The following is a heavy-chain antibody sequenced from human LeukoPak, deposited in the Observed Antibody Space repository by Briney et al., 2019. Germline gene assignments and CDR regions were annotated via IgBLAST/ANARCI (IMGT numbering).Heavy chain of an antibody. D-gene: IGHD3-10*01. CDR3: AREYGSGSYTGIDY. Sequence: GASVKVSCKSSGYTFINYGITWVRQAPGQGLERMGWISAYNSAYNGNTHYAQKLQGSVTITTDTSTNTGYMELRSLRSDDTAVYYCAREYGSGSYTGIDYWGKGTLVTVSS. CDR2: ISAYNSAYNGNT. J-gene: IGHJ4*02. V-gene: IGHV1-18*01. CDR1: GYTFINYG.